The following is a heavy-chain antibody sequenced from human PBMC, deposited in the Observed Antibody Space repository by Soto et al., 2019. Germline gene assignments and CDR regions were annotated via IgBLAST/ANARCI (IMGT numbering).Heavy chain of an antibody. CDR2: IYTSGST. CDR3: ARDGTPMTTVTTSYYFDY. V-gene: IGHV4-4*07. CDR1: GGSISSYY. D-gene: IGHD4-17*01. J-gene: IGHJ4*02. Sequence: SETLSLTCTVSGGSISSYYWSWIRQPAGKGLEWIGRIYTSGSTNYNPSLKSRVTMSVDTSKNQFSLKLSSVTAADTAVYYCARDGTPMTTVTTSYYFDYWGQGTLVTAPQ.